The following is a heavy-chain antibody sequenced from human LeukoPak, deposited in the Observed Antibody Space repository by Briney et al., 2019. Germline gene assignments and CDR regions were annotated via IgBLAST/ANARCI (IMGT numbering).Heavy chain of an antibody. CDR1: GGSISSYH. D-gene: IGHD2-2*01. CDR2: IYCSGST. Sequence: SESLSLTCTVSGGSISSYHWSWIRHPPGKGLEWIGYIYCSGSTNYNPSLKSRVTISVDTSKNQFSLKLSSVTAADTAVYYCARAYGPEGYCSSTSCSYFDYWGQGTLATVSS. J-gene: IGHJ4*02. CDR3: ARAYGPEGYCSSTSCSYFDY. V-gene: IGHV4-59*01.